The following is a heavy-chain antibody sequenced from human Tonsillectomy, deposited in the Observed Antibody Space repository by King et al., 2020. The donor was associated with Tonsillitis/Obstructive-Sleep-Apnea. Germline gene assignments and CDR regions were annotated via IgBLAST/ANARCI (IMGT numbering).Heavy chain of an antibody. CDR2: ISYDGSNK. V-gene: IGHV3-30*01. D-gene: IGHD1-26*01. CDR3: ARAGGGSYQTGEWYY. Sequence: VQLVESGGGVVQPGRSLRLSCAASGFTFSSYAMHWVRQAPGKGLEWVAVISYDGSNKYYADSVKGRFTISRDNSKNTLYLQMNSLRAEDTAVYYCARAGGGSYQTGEWYYWGQGTLVTVSS. J-gene: IGHJ4*02. CDR1: GFTFSSYA.